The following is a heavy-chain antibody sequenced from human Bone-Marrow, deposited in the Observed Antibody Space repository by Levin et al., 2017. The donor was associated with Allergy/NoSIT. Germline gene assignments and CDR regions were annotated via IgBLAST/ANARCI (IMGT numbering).Heavy chain of an antibody. CDR1: GGSVNNGDYY. D-gene: IGHD3-22*01. Sequence: SETLSLTCTVSGGSVNNGDYYWTWIRQPPGKGLDWIGTIYYTGSTKYNPSLKSRVTISIDTSKNQFSLRLSSVPAADTAVYYGARDPTSYSDGSSYDYWGQGTLLTVSS. V-gene: IGHV4-61*08. CDR3: ARDPTSYSDGSSYDY. J-gene: IGHJ4*02. CDR2: IYYTGST.